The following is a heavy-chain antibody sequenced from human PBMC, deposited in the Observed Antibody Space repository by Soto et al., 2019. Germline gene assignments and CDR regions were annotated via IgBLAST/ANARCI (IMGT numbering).Heavy chain of an antibody. V-gene: IGHV4-34*01. D-gene: IGHD5-12*01. CDR2: INHNGSP. Sequence: SETLSLTCAVYGGSFSYHYWSWIRQPPGKGLEWIGEINHNGSPNYNPSLKSRVTISVDTSKNQFSLKLSAVAAADTAVYYYAGGSWQPRFDSWGQGTPVTVSS. CDR3: AGGSWQPRFDS. J-gene: IGHJ4*02. CDR1: GGSFSYHY.